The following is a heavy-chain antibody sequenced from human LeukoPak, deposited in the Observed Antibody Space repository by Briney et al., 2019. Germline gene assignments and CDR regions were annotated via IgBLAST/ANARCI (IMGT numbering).Heavy chain of an antibody. D-gene: IGHD5-18*01. CDR3: ARTPTAMVTPFFDH. Sequence: SETLSLTCAVSGGSISSGGYSWSWIRQPPGKGLEWIGYIYHSGSTYYNPSLKSRVTISVDRSKNQFSLKLSSVTAADTAVYYCARTPTAMVTPFFDHWGQGTLVAVSS. CDR1: GGSISSGGYS. CDR2: IYHSGST. J-gene: IGHJ4*02. V-gene: IGHV4-30-2*01.